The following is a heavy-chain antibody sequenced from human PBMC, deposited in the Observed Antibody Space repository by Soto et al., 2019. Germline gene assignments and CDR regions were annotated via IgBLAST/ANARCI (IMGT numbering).Heavy chain of an antibody. CDR3: ARGVYGSGNYYTGPSAFDI. V-gene: IGHV1-69*06. D-gene: IGHD3-10*01. Sequence: QVQLEQSGAEVKKPGSSVKISCKASGGTLSDHGVSWLRQAPGQGLEWVGGTIPVFNTAKYAPTFQGRVTIAADKSKNIAYMELGSLRSDDTAFYYCARGVYGSGNYYTGPSAFDIWGQGTRVIVSS. CDR2: TIPVFNTA. CDR1: GGTLSDHG. J-gene: IGHJ3*02.